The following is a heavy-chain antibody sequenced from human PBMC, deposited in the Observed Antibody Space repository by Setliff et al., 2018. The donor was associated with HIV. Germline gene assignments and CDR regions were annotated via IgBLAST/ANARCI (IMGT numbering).Heavy chain of an antibody. V-gene: IGHV1-8*01. CDR2: MNPNSGVS. Sequence: ASVKVSCKASATFTNVDIHWLRRATGQGLEWMGWMNPNSGVSGYGQKFQGRITMTRDTSISTAYMELSSLTSEDTAVYYCARGKGVGGVIKTGGLDVWGKGTTVTVSS. D-gene: IGHD3-10*01. J-gene: IGHJ6*04. CDR3: ARGKGVGGVIKTGGLDV. CDR1: ATFTNVD.